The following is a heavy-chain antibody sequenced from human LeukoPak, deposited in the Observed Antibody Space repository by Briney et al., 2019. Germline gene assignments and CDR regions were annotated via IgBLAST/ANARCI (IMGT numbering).Heavy chain of an antibody. CDR3: ARMDYYDSSGAFDI. CDR1: GGSISSGSYY. Sequence: SETLSLTCTVSGGSISSGSYYWSWIRQPAGKGLEWIGRIYTCGSTNYNPSLKSRVTISVDTSKNQFSLKLSSVTAADTAVYYCARMDYYDSSGAFDIWGQGTMVTVSS. D-gene: IGHD3-22*01. J-gene: IGHJ3*02. CDR2: IYTCGST. V-gene: IGHV4-61*02.